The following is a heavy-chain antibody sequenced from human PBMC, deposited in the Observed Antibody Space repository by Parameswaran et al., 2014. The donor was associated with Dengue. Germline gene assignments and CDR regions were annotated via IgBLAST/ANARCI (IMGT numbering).Heavy chain of an antibody. CDR3: ARPVYDYVWGTDRTHFDY. Sequence: VRQMPGKALEWLAHIFSNDEKSFRTSLKSRLTISQDTSKRQVVLTLTNMFPADTATYYCARPVYDYVWGTDRTHFDYWGPGIQVTVSS. CDR2: IFSNDEK. J-gene: IGHJ4*02. V-gene: IGHV2-26*01. D-gene: IGHD3-16*02.